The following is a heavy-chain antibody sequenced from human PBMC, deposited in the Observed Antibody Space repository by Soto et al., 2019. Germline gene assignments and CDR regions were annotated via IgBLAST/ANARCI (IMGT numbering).Heavy chain of an antibody. D-gene: IGHD6-19*01. J-gene: IGHJ4*01. CDR3: ARLHTKGWYFPGVEY. V-gene: IGHV1-69*06. CDR1: GGTFNSYI. Sequence: GASVKVSCKASGGTFNSYIISWVRQAPGQGLEWMGGIIPVSGTTNYGQKFQDRVTITADTSTTTAYMELSSLTSEDTAVYFCARLHTKGWYFPGVEYWGQGTLVTVSS. CDR2: IIPVSGTT.